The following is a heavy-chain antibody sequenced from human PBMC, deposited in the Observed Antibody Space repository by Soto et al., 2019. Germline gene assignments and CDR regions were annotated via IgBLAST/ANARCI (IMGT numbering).Heavy chain of an antibody. CDR3: ASPARNYDFWSGYSFDI. Sequence: ASVKVSCKASGYTFTSYDINWARQATGQGLEWMGWMNPNSGNTGYAQKFQGRVTMTRNTSISTAYMELSNLRSEDTAVYYCASPARNYDFWSGYSFDIWGQGTMVTVSS. CDR1: GYTFTSYD. D-gene: IGHD3-3*01. V-gene: IGHV1-8*01. J-gene: IGHJ3*02. CDR2: MNPNSGNT.